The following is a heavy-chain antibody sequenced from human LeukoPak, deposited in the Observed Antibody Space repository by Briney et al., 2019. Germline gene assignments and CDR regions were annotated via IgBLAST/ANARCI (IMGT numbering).Heavy chain of an antibody. J-gene: IGHJ4*02. V-gene: IGHV1-46*01. Sequence: GASVKVSCKASGYTFTSYFMHWVRQAPGQGLERMGIINPSGGSTTHAQRFQGRVTMTRDTSTSTVYVELSSLRSEDTAVYYCARGKGPTVTTAFDYWGQGTLVTVSS. CDR2: INPSGGST. CDR1: GYTFTSYF. CDR3: ARGKGPTVTTAFDY. D-gene: IGHD4-17*01.